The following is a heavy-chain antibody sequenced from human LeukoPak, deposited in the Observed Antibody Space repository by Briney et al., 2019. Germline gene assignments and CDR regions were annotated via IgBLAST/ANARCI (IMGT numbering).Heavy chain of an antibody. CDR3: ARGIWTSSSVQHHFDY. CDR1: GYTFTNYA. CDR2: INAGNGKI. V-gene: IGHV1-3*01. D-gene: IGHD3/OR15-3a*01. Sequence: ASVKVSCKASGYTFTNYAMQWVRQAPGQRLEWMGWINAGNGKIKYSQKFQGRVTITRDTSASTAYMELSSLRSEDTAVYYCARGIWTSSSVQHHFDYWGQGTLVTVSS. J-gene: IGHJ4*02.